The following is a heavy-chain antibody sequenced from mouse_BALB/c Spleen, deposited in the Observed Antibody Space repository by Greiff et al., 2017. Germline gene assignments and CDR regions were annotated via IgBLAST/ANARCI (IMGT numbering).Heavy chain of an antibody. D-gene: IGHD2-3*01. CDR1: GFNIKDTY. V-gene: IGHV14-3*02. Sequence: VQLQQSGAELVKPGASVKLSCTASGFNIKDTYMHWVKQRPGRGLEWIGRIDPSDSETHYNQKFKDKATLTVDKSSSTAYIQLSSLTSEDSAVYYCARAPIYDGYSWFAYWGQGTLVTVSA. CDR2: IDPSDSET. J-gene: IGHJ3*01. CDR3: ARAPIYDGYSWFAY.